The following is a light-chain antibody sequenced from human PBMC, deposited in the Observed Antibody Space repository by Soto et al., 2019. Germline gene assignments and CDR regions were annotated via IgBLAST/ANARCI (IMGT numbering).Light chain of an antibody. CDR1: QNIRSY. V-gene: IGKV1-39*01. CDR2: ATS. Sequence: DIEMTQSPSSLSASVGDRVTITCRTSQNIRSYLNWYQQRPGKAPKLLIYATSSLQSGVPSRFNGSGSGTDFALTISSLPPEDFSNYYCQQSYSTPRTFGQGTTVEIQ. CDR3: QQSYSTPRT. J-gene: IGKJ2*01.